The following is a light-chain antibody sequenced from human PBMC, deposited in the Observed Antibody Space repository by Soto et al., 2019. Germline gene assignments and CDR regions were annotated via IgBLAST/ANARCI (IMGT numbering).Light chain of an antibody. CDR2: AAS. Sequence: DIQMTQSPSSLSASVEDRVIITCRASQSISNHLNWYQQKPGKAPKLLIFAASSLQSGVPSRFSGSRSGPDLTLTISSLQPEDFATYYCQQSYSSPPTFGQGTKVDI. CDR3: QQSYSSPPT. V-gene: IGKV1-39*01. CDR1: QSISNH. J-gene: IGKJ1*01.